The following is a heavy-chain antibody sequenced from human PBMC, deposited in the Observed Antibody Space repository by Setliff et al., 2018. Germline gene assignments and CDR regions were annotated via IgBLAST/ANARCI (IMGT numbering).Heavy chain of an antibody. D-gene: IGHD2-2*01. CDR3: ARSENCFSTHCSPYDY. V-gene: IGHV3-23*03. J-gene: IGHJ4*02. CDR1: GFTFSSYA. Sequence: PGGSLRLSCAASGFTFSSYAMSWVRQAPGRGLEWVSVIYRGGSSTKYADSVKGRFTISRDNAKNSLYLQMNSLRAEDTATYYCARSENCFSTHCSPYDYWGQGTLVTVSS. CDR2: IYRGGSST.